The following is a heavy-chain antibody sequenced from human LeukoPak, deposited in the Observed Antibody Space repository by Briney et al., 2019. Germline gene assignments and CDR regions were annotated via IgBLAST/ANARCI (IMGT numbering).Heavy chain of an antibody. CDR1: GFTFSSYS. CDR3: AGEPPPAGMDV. CDR2: ISSSSSYI. V-gene: IGHV3-21*01. J-gene: IGHJ6*04. Sequence: PGGSLRLSCAASGFTFSSYSMNWVRQAPGKGLEWVSSISSSSSYIYYADSVKGRFTISRDNAKNSLYLQMNSLRAEDTAVYYCAGEPPPAGMDVWGKGTTVTVSS.